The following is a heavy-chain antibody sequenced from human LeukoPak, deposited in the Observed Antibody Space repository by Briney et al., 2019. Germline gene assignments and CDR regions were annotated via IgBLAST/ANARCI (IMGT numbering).Heavy chain of an antibody. CDR3: ARGRRYCLPTPNCSSLDF. CDR1: GDSISSGDYY. V-gene: IGHV4-61*09. Sequence: PSQTLSLTCTVSGDSISSGDYYWSWIRQPAGKRLEWLGHIYSSGSANYNRSRKSRVTMSVDTSKTKFSLKLSSVTAADTAVYYCARGRRYCLPTPNCSSLDFGGEGTLVTVSS. J-gene: IGHJ4*02. D-gene: IGHD2-15*01. CDR2: IYSSGSA.